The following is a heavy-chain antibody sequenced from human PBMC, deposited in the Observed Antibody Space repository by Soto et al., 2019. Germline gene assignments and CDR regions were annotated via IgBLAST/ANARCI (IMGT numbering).Heavy chain of an antibody. D-gene: IGHD5-12*01. V-gene: IGHV6-1*01. CDR1: GDSVSSNSAA. CDR3: ARDYKWLHYGMDV. Sequence: PXQTLSLACAISGDSVSSNSAACNWIRHSPSRGLEWLGRTYYRSKWYNDYAVSVKSRITINPDTSKNQFSLQLNSVTPEDTAVYYCARDYKWLHYGMDVWGQGTKVTVYS. CDR2: TYYRSKWYN. J-gene: IGHJ6*02.